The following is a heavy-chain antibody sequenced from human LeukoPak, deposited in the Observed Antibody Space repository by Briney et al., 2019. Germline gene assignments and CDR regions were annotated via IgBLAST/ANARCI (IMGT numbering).Heavy chain of an antibody. CDR2: IYYSGST. CDR3: ARHRGSGYPYFDY. V-gene: IGHV4-59*01. Sequence: SETLSLTCTVSGGSINIYYWSWIRQPPGKGLEWIGYIYYSGSTNYNPSLKSRVTISVDTSKNQFSLKLSSLTAADTAVYYCARHRGSGYPYFDYWGQGTLVTVSS. D-gene: IGHD3-22*01. J-gene: IGHJ4*02. CDR1: GGSINIYY.